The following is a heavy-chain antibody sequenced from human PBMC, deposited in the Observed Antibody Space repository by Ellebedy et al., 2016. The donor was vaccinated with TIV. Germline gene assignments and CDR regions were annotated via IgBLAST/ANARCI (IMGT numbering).Heavy chain of an antibody. CDR3: AKRRWGSGIAAPTNN. Sequence: GESLKISCEASGFTFATYAMTWVRQAPGKGLEWVSGLTGAGVGTYYADSVKGRFTISRDNSKNTLYLKMNSLRAGDPAVYYWAKRRWGSGIAAPTNNWGQGTLVTVSS. J-gene: IGHJ4*02. D-gene: IGHD6-13*01. V-gene: IGHV3-23*01. CDR2: LTGAGVGT. CDR1: GFTFATYA.